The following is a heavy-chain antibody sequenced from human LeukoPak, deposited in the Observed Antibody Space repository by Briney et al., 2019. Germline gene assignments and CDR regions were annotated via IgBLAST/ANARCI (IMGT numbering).Heavy chain of an antibody. Sequence: PGGTLRLSCAASGFTFSIYAMTWVRQAPGKGLEWVSAIIGNSRDTHYIDSVKGRFTIYRDNSKNTLYLQMNSLRADDTAIYYCARYCSGGSCFLNYYGMDVWGQGTTVTVSS. CDR3: ARYCSGGSCFLNYYGMDV. V-gene: IGHV3-23*01. J-gene: IGHJ6*02. CDR1: GFTFSIYA. CDR2: IIGNSRDT. D-gene: IGHD2-15*01.